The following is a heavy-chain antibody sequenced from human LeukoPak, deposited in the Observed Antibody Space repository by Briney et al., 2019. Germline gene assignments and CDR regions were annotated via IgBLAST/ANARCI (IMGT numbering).Heavy chain of an antibody. CDR1: GDSISSSSSY. CDR2: IYYSGST. Sequence: SETLSLTCTVSGDSISSSSSYWGWIRQPPGEGLEWIGSIYYSGSTYYNPSLKSRVTISVDTSKNQFSLKLSSVTAADTAVYYCARMNTRVGATPPDYWGQGTLVTVSS. D-gene: IGHD1-26*01. V-gene: IGHV4-39*07. J-gene: IGHJ4*02. CDR3: ARMNTRVGATPPDY.